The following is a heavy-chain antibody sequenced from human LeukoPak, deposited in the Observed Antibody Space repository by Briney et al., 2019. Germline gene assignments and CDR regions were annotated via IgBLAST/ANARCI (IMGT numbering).Heavy chain of an antibody. CDR2: IYPGDSDT. CDR3: ARLRAVPKNYDFWSGYADSYGMDV. D-gene: IGHD3-3*01. Sequence: GESLKISCKGSGYSFTSYWIGWVRQMPGKGLEWMGIIYPGDSDTRYSPPFQGQVTISAYKSISTAYLQWSGLKASDTAMYYCARLRAVPKNYDFWSGYADSYGMDVWGQGTTVTVTS. V-gene: IGHV5-51*01. J-gene: IGHJ6*02. CDR1: GYSFTSYW.